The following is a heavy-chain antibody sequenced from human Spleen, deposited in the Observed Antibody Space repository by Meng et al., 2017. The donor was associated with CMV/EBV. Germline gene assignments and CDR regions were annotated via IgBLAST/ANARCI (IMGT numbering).Heavy chain of an antibody. Sequence: SGYTFNSYGISWVRQAPGQGLEWMGWISAYNGNTNYAQKLQGRVTMTTDTSTSTAYMELRSLRSDDTAVYYCASLGIVGATRNWFDPWGQGTLVTVSS. V-gene: IGHV1-18*01. CDR1: GYTFNSYG. J-gene: IGHJ5*02. D-gene: IGHD1-26*01. CDR2: ISAYNGNT. CDR3: ASLGIVGATRNWFDP.